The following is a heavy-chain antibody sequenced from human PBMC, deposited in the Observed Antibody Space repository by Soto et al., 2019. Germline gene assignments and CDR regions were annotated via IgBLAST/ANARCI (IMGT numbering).Heavy chain of an antibody. D-gene: IGHD4-17*01. CDR1: GGSISSYY. CDR3: ARLTTVTQVDY. Sequence: KPSETLSLTCTVSGGSISSYYWSWIRQPPGKGLEWIGYIYYSGSTNYNPSLKSRVTISVDTSKNQFSLKLSSVTAADTAVYYCARLTTVTQVDYWGQGTLVTVSS. J-gene: IGHJ4*02. V-gene: IGHV4-59*01. CDR2: IYYSGST.